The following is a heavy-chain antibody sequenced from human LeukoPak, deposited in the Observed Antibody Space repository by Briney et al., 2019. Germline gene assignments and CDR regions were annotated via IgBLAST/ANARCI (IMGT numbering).Heavy chain of an antibody. J-gene: IGHJ6*02. CDR3: ARVAEDIVVVPAARRYYYYGMDV. Sequence: GGSLRLSCAASGFTFSSYWMHWVRQAPGKGLVWVPRINSDGSSTSYADSVKGRFTISRDNAKNTLYLQMNSLRAEDTAVYYCARVAEDIVVVPAARRYYYYGMDVWGQGTTVTVSS. CDR2: INSDGSST. V-gene: IGHV3-74*01. D-gene: IGHD2-2*01. CDR1: GFTFSSYW.